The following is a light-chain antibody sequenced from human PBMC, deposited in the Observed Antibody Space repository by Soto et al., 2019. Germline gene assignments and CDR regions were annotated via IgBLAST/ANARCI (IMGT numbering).Light chain of an antibody. V-gene: IGLV2-11*01. J-gene: IGLJ2*01. Sequence: QSALTQPRSVSGSPGQSVTISCTGTSSDVGGYNYVSWYQQHPDKAPKLMVYDVTERPSGVPDRFSGSKSGNLASLTISGLQAEDEADYYCCSYAGRFGVLFGGGTQLTVL. CDR3: CSYAGRFGVL. CDR1: SSDVGGYNY. CDR2: DVT.